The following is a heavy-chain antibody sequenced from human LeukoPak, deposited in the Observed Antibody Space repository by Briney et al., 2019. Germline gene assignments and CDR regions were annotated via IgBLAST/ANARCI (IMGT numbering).Heavy chain of an antibody. CDR1: GFTFSSYA. D-gene: IGHD2-15*01. Sequence: PGGSLRLSCAASGFTFSSYAMSWVRQAPGKGLEWVSTISGSGGSTYYADSVKGRFTISRDNSKNTLYLQMNSLRAEDTAVYYCAKGPDIVVVVATYFDYWGQGNLVTVSS. CDR2: ISGSGGST. V-gene: IGHV3-23*01. J-gene: IGHJ4*02. CDR3: AKGPDIVVVVATYFDY.